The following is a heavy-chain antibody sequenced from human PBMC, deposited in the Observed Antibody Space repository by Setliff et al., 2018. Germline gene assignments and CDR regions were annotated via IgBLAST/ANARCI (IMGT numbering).Heavy chain of an antibody. D-gene: IGHD3-10*01. CDR3: ARSNMGNYYDSGRYYYYYYMDV. CDR2: IYTSGTT. Sequence: PSETLSLTCSVSGGSISSGSYYWTWIRQPAGKGLEWIGHIYTSGTTKYNPSLKSRVTISVDASKNQFFLKLTSVTAADTAVYYCARSNMGNYYDSGRYYYYYYMDVWGKGTRSPSP. J-gene: IGHJ6*03. CDR1: GGSISSGSYY. V-gene: IGHV4-61*09.